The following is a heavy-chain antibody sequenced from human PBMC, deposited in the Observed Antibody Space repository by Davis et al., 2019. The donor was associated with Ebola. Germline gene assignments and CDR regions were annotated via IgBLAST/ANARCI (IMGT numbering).Heavy chain of an antibody. Sequence: MPSETLSLTCAVYGGSFSGYYWSWIRQPPGKGLEWIGYIYYSGSTNYNPSLKSRVTISVDTSKNQFSLKLSSVTAADTAVYYCARMKYFWSGYPFDYWGQGTLVTVSS. CDR3: ARMKYFWSGYPFDY. CDR2: IYYSGST. CDR1: GGSFSGYY. V-gene: IGHV4-59*01. J-gene: IGHJ4*02. D-gene: IGHD3-3*01.